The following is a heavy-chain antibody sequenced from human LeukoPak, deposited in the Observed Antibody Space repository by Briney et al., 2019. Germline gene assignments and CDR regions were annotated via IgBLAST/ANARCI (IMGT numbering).Heavy chain of an antibody. CDR3: ARDSAIWQQLVRGWFDP. D-gene: IGHD6-13*01. Sequence: GASVKVSCKASGYTFTSYAMHWVRQAPGQRLEWMGWINAGNGNTKYSQKFQGRVTITRGTSASTAYMELSSLRSEDTAVYYCARDSAIWQQLVRGWFDPWGQGTLVTVSS. J-gene: IGHJ5*02. V-gene: IGHV1-3*01. CDR1: GYTFTSYA. CDR2: INAGNGNT.